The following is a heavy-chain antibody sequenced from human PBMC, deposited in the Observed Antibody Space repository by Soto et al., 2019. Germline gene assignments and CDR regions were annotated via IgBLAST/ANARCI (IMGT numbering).Heavy chain of an antibody. V-gene: IGHV1-69*01. CDR2: IIPKLGSA. J-gene: IGHJ4*02. CDR3: ARGGEGYNFGPVY. Sequence: QVQLVQSGAEVKEPGSSVKVSCKASGGGNLRDYRTTWVRRAPGQGLEWMGGIIPKLGSANYAQKFQGRVKITAKESTNRVYMDLRGLRPDDTAVYYWARGGEGYNFGPVYWGQGTPVTVSS. D-gene: IGHD5-12*01. CDR1: GGGNLRDYR.